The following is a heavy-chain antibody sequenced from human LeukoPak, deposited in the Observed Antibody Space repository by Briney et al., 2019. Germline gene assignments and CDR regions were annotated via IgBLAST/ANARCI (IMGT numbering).Heavy chain of an antibody. CDR3: AREEYSSDWYGHDS. Sequence: PSETLSLTFTVSGGSISSSGYYWAWIRQPPGRGLEWIGSIYYTGTTFDNPSLKSRVTLSVDTSKNQFSLRLTSVTAADTAFYYCAREEYSSDWYGHDSWGQGALVTVSS. D-gene: IGHD6-13*01. V-gene: IGHV4-39*07. J-gene: IGHJ4*02. CDR1: GGSISSSGYY. CDR2: IYYTGTT.